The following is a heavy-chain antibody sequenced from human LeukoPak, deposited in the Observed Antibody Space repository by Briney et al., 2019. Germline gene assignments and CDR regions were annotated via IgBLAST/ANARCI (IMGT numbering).Heavy chain of an antibody. V-gene: IGHV3-64*01. J-gene: IGHJ4*02. CDR1: ILPQNRYN. Sequence: GGSLTLLCVASILPQNRYNMHSVRHRFTMSLDNFSVITSSGDNTYYANSVKGRFTIYRNNSKNTLFLQMGSLKPEDKALYYCARAVLSGNYAYWGQGTLVTVSS. CDR2: ITSSGDNT. CDR3: ARAVLSGNYAY. D-gene: IGHD1-26*01.